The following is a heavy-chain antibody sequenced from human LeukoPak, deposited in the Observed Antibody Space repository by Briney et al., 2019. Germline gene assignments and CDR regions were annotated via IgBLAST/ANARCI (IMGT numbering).Heavy chain of an antibody. V-gene: IGHV3-30*03. CDR3: ARAEWIQLWFIDY. Sequence: GGSLRLSCAASGFTFSSYGMHWVRQTPGKGLEWVAVISFDGSDEYYEDSVKGRFAISRDNSKNTLYLQMNSLRAEDTAVYYCARAEWIQLWFIDYWGQGTLVTVSS. CDR1: GFTFSSYG. J-gene: IGHJ4*02. D-gene: IGHD5-18*01. CDR2: ISFDGSDE.